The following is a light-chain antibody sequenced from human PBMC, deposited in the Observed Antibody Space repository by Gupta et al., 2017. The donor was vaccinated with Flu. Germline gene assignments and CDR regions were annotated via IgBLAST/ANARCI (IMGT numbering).Light chain of an antibody. J-gene: IGKJ2*01. CDR1: QSVSAY. Sequence: DIQMTQSPSSLSASVGDRVTITCRASQSVSAYLNWYQRKPGKAPKLLIYGTSSLQSGVPSRFSGSGSGSGTEFTLTISSLQPEDFATYYCQQSYGTPQTFGPGTKVEIK. V-gene: IGKV1-39*01. CDR2: GTS. CDR3: QQSYGTPQT.